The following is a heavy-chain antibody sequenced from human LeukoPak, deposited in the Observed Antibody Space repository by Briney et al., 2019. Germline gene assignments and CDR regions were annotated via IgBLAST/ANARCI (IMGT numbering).Heavy chain of an antibody. CDR1: GGTFSSYA. J-gene: IGHJ3*02. CDR2: IIPIFGTA. CDR3: ARGLITMVRGVINLDAFDI. V-gene: IGHV1-69*13. Sequence: GASVKVSCKASGGTFSSYAISWVRQAPGQGLEWMGGIIPIFGTANYAQKFQGRVTITADESTSTAYMELSSLRSEDTAVYYCARGLITMVRGVINLDAFDIWGQGTMVTVSS. D-gene: IGHD3-10*01.